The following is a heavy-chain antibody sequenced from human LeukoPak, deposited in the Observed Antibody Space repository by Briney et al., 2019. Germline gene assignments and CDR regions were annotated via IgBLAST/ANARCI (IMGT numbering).Heavy chain of an antibody. CDR3: ALIGYCSSTSCDRDP. Sequence: GGSLRLSCAASGFTFSSYGMHWVRQAPGKGLEWVAFIRYDGSNKYYADSVKGRFTISRDNSKNTLYQQMNSLRAEDTAVYYCALIGYCSSTSCDRDPWGQGTLVTVSS. J-gene: IGHJ5*02. CDR1: GFTFSSYG. D-gene: IGHD2-2*01. CDR2: IRYDGSNK. V-gene: IGHV3-30*02.